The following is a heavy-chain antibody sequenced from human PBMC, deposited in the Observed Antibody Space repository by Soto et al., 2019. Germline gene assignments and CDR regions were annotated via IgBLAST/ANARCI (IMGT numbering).Heavy chain of an antibody. Sequence: EVQLVESGGGLVKPGGSLRLSCAASGFTFSNAWMSWVRQAPGKGLEWVGSIKSKTDGGTTDYAAPVKGRFTISRDDSKNTLYLQMNSLKTEDTAVYYCTTARPPTYFDYWGQGTLVTVSS. V-gene: IGHV3-15*01. CDR3: TTARPPTYFDY. CDR1: GFTFSNAW. CDR2: IKSKTDGGTT. J-gene: IGHJ4*02.